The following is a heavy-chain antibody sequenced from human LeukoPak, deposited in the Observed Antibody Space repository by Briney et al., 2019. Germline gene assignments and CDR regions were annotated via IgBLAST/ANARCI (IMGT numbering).Heavy chain of an antibody. CDR1: GGTFSSYA. CDR3: ARGLGAPSWFDP. J-gene: IGHJ5*02. V-gene: IGHV1-69*05. Sequence: ASVKVSCKASGGTFSSYAISWVRQAPGQGLEWMGRIIPIFGTANYAQKFQGRVTITTDESTSTAYMELSSLRSEDTAVYYCARGLGAPSWFDPWGQGTLVTVSS. D-gene: IGHD1-26*01. CDR2: IIPIFGTA.